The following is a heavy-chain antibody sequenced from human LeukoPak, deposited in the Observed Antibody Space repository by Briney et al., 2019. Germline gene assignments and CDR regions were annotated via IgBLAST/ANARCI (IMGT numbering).Heavy chain of an antibody. Sequence: GGPLRLSCAASGFTFNNYAMNWVRQAPGKGLEWVSIVTGDGLTTNYADSVRGRFTVSRDNSKNRAYLQINSLRAEDTAIYYCAKSGTSDWDWFDPWGQGTLVTVSS. D-gene: IGHD2-21*01. V-gene: IGHV3-23*01. J-gene: IGHJ5*02. CDR1: GFTFNNYA. CDR2: VTGDGLTT. CDR3: AKSGTSDWDWFDP.